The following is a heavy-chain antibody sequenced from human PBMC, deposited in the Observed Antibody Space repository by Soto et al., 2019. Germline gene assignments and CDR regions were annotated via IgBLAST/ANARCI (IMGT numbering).Heavy chain of an antibody. J-gene: IGHJ4*02. CDR1: GGTISTYV. Sequence: QVHLVQSGAEVKKPGSSVKVSCKTSGGTISTYVINWVRQAPGQGLEWMGRIIPALGAADYAQKFQDRLRITADKPTRTAYMELSSQRPDATVVYYRARGGEQVVSFDYWGQGAVVAVSS. V-gene: IGHV1-69*08. CDR2: IIPALGAA. D-gene: IGHD3-16*01. CDR3: ARGGEQVVSFDY.